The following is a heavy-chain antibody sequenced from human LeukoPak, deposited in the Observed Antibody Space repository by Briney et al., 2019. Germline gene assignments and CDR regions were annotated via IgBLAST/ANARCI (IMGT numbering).Heavy chain of an antibody. CDR3: ARAPATEYSTSWFFDY. J-gene: IGHJ4*02. CDR1: GYTFTTYY. CDR2: INPSGGTT. D-gene: IGHD6-13*01. V-gene: IGHV1-46*01. Sequence: ASVRVSCKTSGYTFTTYYIHWVRQAPGQGLEWMGIINPSGGTTTYAQKFQGRVTMTRDTSISTAYMELSRLRSDDTAVYYCARAPATEYSTSWFFDYWGQGTLVTVSS.